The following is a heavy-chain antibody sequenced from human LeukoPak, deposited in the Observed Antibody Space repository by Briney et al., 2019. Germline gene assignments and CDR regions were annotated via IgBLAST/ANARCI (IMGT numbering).Heavy chain of an antibody. Sequence: PGGSLRLSCAAVGVNFGSYWMNWVRQAPGKGLEWVANINQDGGEDYYVDSVKGRFTISRDNAKNSLYLQMNSLRVEDTAVYYCARDTGSGYGDFDYWGQGTLVTVSS. CDR1: GVNFGSYW. CDR2: INQDGGED. D-gene: IGHD5-12*01. V-gene: IGHV3-7*05. CDR3: ARDTGSGYGDFDY. J-gene: IGHJ4*02.